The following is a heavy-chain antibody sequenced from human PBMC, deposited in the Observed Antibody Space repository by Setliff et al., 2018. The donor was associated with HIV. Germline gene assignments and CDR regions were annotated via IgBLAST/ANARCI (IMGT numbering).Heavy chain of an antibody. CDR3: ARDTRWFDP. CDR2: ISAYNGNT. CDR1: GYTFTSYG. V-gene: IGHV1-18*03. Sequence: ASVKVSCKASGYTFTSYGISWVRQAPGQGLEWMGWISAYNGNTKYSQEFQGRVTITRDTSASTAYMELSSLRSEDMAVYYCARDTRWFDPWGQGTLVTVSS. J-gene: IGHJ5*02.